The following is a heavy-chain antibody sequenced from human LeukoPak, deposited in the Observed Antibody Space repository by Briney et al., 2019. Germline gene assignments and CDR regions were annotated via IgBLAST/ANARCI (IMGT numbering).Heavy chain of an antibody. CDR3: ARAIAASQYYFDY. Sequence: PGGSLRLSCAASGFTFSNYWMSWVRQAPGKGLEWVANIKQDGSEKYYVDSVKGRFTISRDNAKNSLYLQMNSLRAEDTAVYYCARAIAASQYYFDYWGQGTLVTVSS. CDR2: IKQDGSEK. J-gene: IGHJ4*02. D-gene: IGHD6-13*01. CDR1: GFTFSNYW. V-gene: IGHV3-7*01.